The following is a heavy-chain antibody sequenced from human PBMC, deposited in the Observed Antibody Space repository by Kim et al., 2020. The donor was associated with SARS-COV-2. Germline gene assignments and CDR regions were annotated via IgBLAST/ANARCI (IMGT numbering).Heavy chain of an antibody. V-gene: IGHV4-39*01. CDR2: IYYSGRT. D-gene: IGHD3-9*01. J-gene: IGHJ4*02. CDR1: GASISNSDDYY. CDR3: AGVSSGGHVILAGSGGFDS. Sequence: SETLSLTCTVSGASISNSDDYYWGWLRRPPRTGLQWIGSIYYSGRTYANPSLRSRINMSIDTSNNQFALKVPSATAADTAVYYCAGVSSGGHVILAGSGGFDSGGQGILVSVSS.